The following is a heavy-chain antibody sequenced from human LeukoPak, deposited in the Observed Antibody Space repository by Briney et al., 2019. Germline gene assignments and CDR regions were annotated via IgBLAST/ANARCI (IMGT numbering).Heavy chain of an antibody. V-gene: IGHV1-18*01. D-gene: IGHD3-3*01. Sequence: ASVKVSCKASGYTFTSYGISWVRQAPGQGLEWMGWISAYNSNTNYAQKLQGRVTMTTDTSTSTAYMELSRLRSDDTAVYYCARDPYDFWSGYSYYYYYMDVWGKGTTVTVSS. CDR2: ISAYNSNT. J-gene: IGHJ6*03. CDR1: GYTFTSYG. CDR3: ARDPYDFWSGYSYYYYYMDV.